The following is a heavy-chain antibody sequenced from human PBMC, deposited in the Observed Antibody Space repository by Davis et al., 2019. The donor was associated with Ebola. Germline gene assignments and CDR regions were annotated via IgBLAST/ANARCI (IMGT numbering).Heavy chain of an antibody. V-gene: IGHV3-23*01. CDR1: GFTFSSYA. D-gene: IGHD3-10*01. CDR2: ISGSGGST. CDR3: AKKGAGSYYYYYGMDV. J-gene: IGHJ6*02. Sequence: PGGSLRLSCAVSGFTFSSYAMSWVRQAPGKGLEWVSAISGSGGSTYYADSVKGRFTISRDNSKNTLYLQMNSLRAEDTAVYYCAKKGAGSYYYYYGMDVWGQGTTVTVSS.